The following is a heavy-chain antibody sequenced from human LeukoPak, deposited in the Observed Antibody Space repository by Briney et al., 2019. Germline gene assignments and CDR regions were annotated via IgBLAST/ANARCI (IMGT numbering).Heavy chain of an antibody. CDR2: VYHSGST. CDR3: ARIPSPGWFDP. Sequence: SETLSLTCTVSGGSISISSYYWGWVRQPPGKGLEWIANVYHSGSTYYNPSLKSRVTISINTSKNQFSLKVTSVTAADTAVYYCARIPSPGWFDPWGQGTLVTVSS. CDR1: GGSISISSYY. J-gene: IGHJ5*02. V-gene: IGHV4-39*07.